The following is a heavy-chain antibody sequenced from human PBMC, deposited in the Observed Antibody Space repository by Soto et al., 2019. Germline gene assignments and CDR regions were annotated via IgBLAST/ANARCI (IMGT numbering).Heavy chain of an antibody. V-gene: IGHV5-51*01. Sequence: GESLKISCKGSGYSFTSYWISWVRQMPGKGLEWMGIIYPGDSDTRYSPSFQGQVTISADKSITTAYLQWSSLKASDTAMYYCARGYCTTTICDPWFDPWGQGTLVTVSS. CDR3: ARGYCTTTICDPWFDP. CDR2: IYPGDSDT. CDR1: GYSFTSYW. D-gene: IGHD2-2*01. J-gene: IGHJ5*02.